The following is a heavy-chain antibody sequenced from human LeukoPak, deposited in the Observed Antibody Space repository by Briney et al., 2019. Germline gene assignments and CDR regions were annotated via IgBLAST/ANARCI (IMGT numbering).Heavy chain of an antibody. Sequence: GASVKVSCKASGYTFTRYYMHWVRQAPGQGLEWMGIINPSGDNTSYAQKFQGRVTMTADKSTSTAYMELSSLRSEDTAVYYCARGDSSGYYRDYYYMDVWGKGTTVTVSS. CDR1: GYTFTRYY. CDR3: ARGDSSGYYRDYYYMDV. V-gene: IGHV1-46*01. D-gene: IGHD3-22*01. CDR2: INPSGDNT. J-gene: IGHJ6*03.